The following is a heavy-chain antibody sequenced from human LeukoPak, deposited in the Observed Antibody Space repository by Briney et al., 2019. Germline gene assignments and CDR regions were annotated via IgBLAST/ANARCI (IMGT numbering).Heavy chain of an antibody. CDR2: LNYSGTT. D-gene: IGHD5-24*01. V-gene: IGHV4-39*07. J-gene: IGHJ4*02. CDR3: ARGGLGLKRGDYFDY. CDR1: GGSISGSTSY. Sequence: SETLSLTCTVSGGSISGSTSYWGWIRQPPGKGLEWIGLLNYSGTTYYNPSFKSRVSISIDRSRTQFSLKLSSVTAADTAVYYCARGGLGLKRGDYFDYWGQGTLVTVSS.